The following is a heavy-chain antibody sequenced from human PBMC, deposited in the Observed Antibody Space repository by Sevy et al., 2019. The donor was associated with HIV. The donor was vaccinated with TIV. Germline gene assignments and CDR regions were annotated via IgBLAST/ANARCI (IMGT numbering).Heavy chain of an antibody. D-gene: IGHD5-18*01. CDR3: ARDQGAYKYGPGGY. CDR2: ISYDGNVK. Sequence: GGSLRLSCAASGFSFRSNSLHWVRQAPGKGLEWVAVISYDGNVKYYADSVKGRFTISKDISKDTLYLQMSSLRADDTALYYCARDQGAYKYGPGGYWGQGTLVTVSS. V-gene: IGHV3-30-3*01. J-gene: IGHJ4*02. CDR1: GFSFRSNS.